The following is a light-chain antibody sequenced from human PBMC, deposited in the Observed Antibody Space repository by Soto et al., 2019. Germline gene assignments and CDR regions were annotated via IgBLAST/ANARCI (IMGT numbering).Light chain of an antibody. V-gene: IGLV2-14*01. CDR3: CSYTTSNTRQIV. Sequence: QSVLTQPASVSGSPGQSITISCTGTSSDVGGYNYVSWYQQQPGKAPKFMIYDVSNRPSGVSNCFSGSKSGNTASLTISGLQAEDEADYYCCSYTTSNTRQIVFGTGTKLTVL. CDR1: SSDVGGYNY. J-gene: IGLJ1*01. CDR2: DVS.